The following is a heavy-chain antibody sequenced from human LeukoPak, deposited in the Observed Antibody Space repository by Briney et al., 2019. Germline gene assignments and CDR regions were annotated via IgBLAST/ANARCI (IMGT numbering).Heavy chain of an antibody. D-gene: IGHD5-18*01. J-gene: IGHJ4*02. V-gene: IGHV3-9*01. CDR2: ISWNSGII. CDR1: GFTFDDYA. Sequence: GRSLRLSCAASGFTFDDYAMHWVRQAPGKGLEWVSGISWNSGIIGYADSVKGRFTISRDNAKNSLYLQMNSLRAEDTALYYCAKEDTAMRNFDYWGQGTLVTVSS. CDR3: AKEDTAMRNFDY.